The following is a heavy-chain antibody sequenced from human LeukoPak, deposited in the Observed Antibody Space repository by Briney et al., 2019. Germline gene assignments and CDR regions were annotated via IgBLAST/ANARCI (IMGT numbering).Heavy chain of an antibody. CDR3: ASLNYYGSGSYYLGKEYYYYYMDV. J-gene: IGHJ6*03. CDR2: IYTSGST. CDR1: GGSISSYY. V-gene: IGHV4-4*09. Sequence: SETLSLTCTDSGGSISSYYWSWIRQPPGKGLEWIGYIYTSGSTNYNPSLKSRVTISVDTSKNQFSLKLSSVTAADTAVYYCASLNYYGSGSYYLGKEYYYYYMDVWGKGTTVTVSS. D-gene: IGHD3-10*01.